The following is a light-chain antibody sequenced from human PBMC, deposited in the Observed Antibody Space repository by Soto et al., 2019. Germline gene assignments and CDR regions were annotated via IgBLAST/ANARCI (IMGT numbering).Light chain of an antibody. J-gene: IGKJ1*01. CDR2: GAS. CDR1: QSIISH. V-gene: IGKV3-15*01. Sequence: VLTQSPATLSVSPGESATLSCRASQSIISHLAWYQQKPGQAPRLLIHGASTRATGSPARFSGSGSGTEFTLTIRSLQSEDFALYYCQLYKTWPWTSGQGTKVEI. CDR3: QLYKTWPWT.